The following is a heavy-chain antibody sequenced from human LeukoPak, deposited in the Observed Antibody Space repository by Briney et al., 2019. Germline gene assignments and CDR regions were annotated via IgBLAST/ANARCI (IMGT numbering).Heavy chain of an antibody. V-gene: IGHV1-18*01. CDR3: ASSYYYGSGSYYKGLFDY. CDR2: ISAYNGNT. Sequence: ASVKVSCKASGYTFTSYGISWVRQAPGQGLEWMGWISAYNGNTNYVQKLQGRVTMTTDTSTSTAYMELRSLRSDDTAVYYCASSYYYGSGSYYKGLFDYWGQGTLVTVSS. CDR1: GYTFTSYG. J-gene: IGHJ4*02. D-gene: IGHD3-10*01.